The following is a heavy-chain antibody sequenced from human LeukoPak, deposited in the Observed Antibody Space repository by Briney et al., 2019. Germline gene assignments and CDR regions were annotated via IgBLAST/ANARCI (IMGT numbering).Heavy chain of an antibody. CDR2: IYHNGST. D-gene: IGHD1-26*01. V-gene: IGHV4-38-2*02. CDR3: ARGDYSGSYWRY. Sequence: PSETLSLTCTVCGYSISSGYYWGWIRQPPGKGLEYIGSIYHNGSTYYKPSLKSRVTISVDTSKNQFSLKLSSVTAADTAVYYCARGDYSGSYWRYWGQGTLVTVSS. J-gene: IGHJ4*02. CDR1: GYSISSGYY.